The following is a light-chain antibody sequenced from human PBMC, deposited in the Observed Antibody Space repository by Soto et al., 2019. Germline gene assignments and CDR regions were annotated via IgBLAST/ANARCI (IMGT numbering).Light chain of an antibody. J-gene: IGKJ1*01. CDR1: QTITNY. Sequence: ESRMCQLPSSVSASVGDIVTITCRASQTITNYLNWYQQQSGKAPKLLIYATDTLQSGVPSRFSGSGSGTDYTLTISSLQPEDFATYYCQQIYNTPQTVGQGTKV. V-gene: IGKV1-39*01. CDR3: QQIYNTPQT. CDR2: ATD.